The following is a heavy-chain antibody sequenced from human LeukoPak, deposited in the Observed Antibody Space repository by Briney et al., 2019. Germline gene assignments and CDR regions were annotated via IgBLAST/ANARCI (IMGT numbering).Heavy chain of an antibody. CDR2: ISAYNGNT. J-gene: IGHJ6*03. CDR1: GYTFTMYA. Sequence: ASVKVSCKASGYTFTMYAIHWVRQAPGQRLEWMGWISAYNGNTNYAQKLQGRVTMTTDTSTSTAYMELRSLRSDDTAVYYCARMMGTITYYYYYYYMDVWGKGTTVTVSS. V-gene: IGHV1-18*01. CDR3: ARMMGTITYYYYYYYMDV. D-gene: IGHD5-24*01.